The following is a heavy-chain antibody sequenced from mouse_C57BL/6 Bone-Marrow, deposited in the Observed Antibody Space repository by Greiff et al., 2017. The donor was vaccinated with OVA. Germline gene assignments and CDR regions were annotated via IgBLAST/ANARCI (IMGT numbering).Heavy chain of an antibody. V-gene: IGHV1-64*01. D-gene: IGHD2-1*01. CDR1: GYTFTSYW. CDR3: ARRSTMVHYFDY. J-gene: IGHJ2*01. CDR2: IHPNSGST. Sequence: QVQLQQPGAELVKPGASVKLSCKASGYTFTSYWMHWVKQRPGQGLEWIGMIHPNSGSTNYNEKFKSKATLTVDKSSSTAYMQRSSLTSEDSAVYYCARRSTMVHYFDYWGQGTTLTVSS.